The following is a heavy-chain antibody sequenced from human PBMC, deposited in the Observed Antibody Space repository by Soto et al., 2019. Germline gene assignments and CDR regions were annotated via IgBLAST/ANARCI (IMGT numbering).Heavy chain of an antibody. V-gene: IGHV3-30-3*01. J-gene: IGHJ4*02. CDR1: GFTFSSYA. CDR2: ISYDGSNK. CDR3: ARDLFY. Sequence: QVQLVESGGGVVQPGRSLRLSCAASGFTFSSYAMHWVRQAPGKGLEGVAVISYDGSNKYYADSVKGRFTISRDNSKNTLYLQMNSLRAEDTAVYYCARDLFYWGQGTLVTVSS.